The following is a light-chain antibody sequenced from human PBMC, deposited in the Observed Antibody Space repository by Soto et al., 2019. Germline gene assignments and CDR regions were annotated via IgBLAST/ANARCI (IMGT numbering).Light chain of an antibody. CDR2: HAS. Sequence: DIVLTQSPGTLSLSPGERASLSCRTSQTIGPTSLAWYQQNPGQPPRLLIYHASRRATGIPDRFTGSGSRTDFPLTIARLEPEDFAVYYCQQYPVWALTFGGGTKVEIK. V-gene: IGKV3-20*01. CDR3: QQYPVWALT. J-gene: IGKJ4*02. CDR1: QTIGPTS.